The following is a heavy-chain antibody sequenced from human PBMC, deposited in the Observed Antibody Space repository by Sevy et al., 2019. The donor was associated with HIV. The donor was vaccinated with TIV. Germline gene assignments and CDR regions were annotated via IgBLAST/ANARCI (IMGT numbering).Heavy chain of an antibody. Sequence: GGSLRLSCAASGFTFSSYGMHWVRQAPGKGLEWVAFIRYDGSNKYYADSVKGRFTISRDNSKNTLYLQMNSLRAEDKAVYYDTTIGSSSHRYYYYYGMDVWGQGTTVTVSS. D-gene: IGHD6-6*01. V-gene: IGHV3-30*02. CDR1: GFTFSSYG. J-gene: IGHJ6*02. CDR3: TTIGSSSHRYYYYYGMDV. CDR2: IRYDGSNK.